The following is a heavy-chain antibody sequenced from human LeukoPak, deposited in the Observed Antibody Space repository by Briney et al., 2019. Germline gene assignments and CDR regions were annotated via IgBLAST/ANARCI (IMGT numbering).Heavy chain of an antibody. V-gene: IGHV3-23*01. J-gene: IGHJ3*02. CDR3: AKEYYYDSSGSYRAGDAFDI. CDR1: GFTFSSYA. Sequence: GGSLRLSCAASGFTFSSYAMSWVRQAPGKGLEWVSAISGSGGSTYYADSVKGRFTISRDNSKNTLYLQMNSLRAEDTAIYYCAKEYYYDSSGSYRAGDAFDIWGQGTMVTVSS. D-gene: IGHD3-22*01. CDR2: ISGSGGST.